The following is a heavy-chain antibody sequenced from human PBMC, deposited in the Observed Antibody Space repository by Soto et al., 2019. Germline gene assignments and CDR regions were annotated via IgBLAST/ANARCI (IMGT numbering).Heavy chain of an antibody. V-gene: IGHV6-1*01. CDR1: GDSVSSNSAA. CDR2: TYYRSKWYN. CDR3: ARGFRSIVVLPAAPYGMDV. Sequence: SQTLSLTCALSGDSVSSNSAAWNWIRQSPSRGLEWLGRTYYRSKWYNDYAVSVKSRITINPDTSKNQFSLQLNSVTPEDTAVYYCARGFRSIVVLPAAPYGMDVWGQGTTVTVSS. D-gene: IGHD2-2*01. J-gene: IGHJ6*02.